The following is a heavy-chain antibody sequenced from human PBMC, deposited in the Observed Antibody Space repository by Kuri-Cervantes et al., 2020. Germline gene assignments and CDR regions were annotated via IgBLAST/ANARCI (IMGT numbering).Heavy chain of an antibody. D-gene: IGHD5-18*01. Sequence: ASVKVSCKASGYTFTSYDINWVRQATGQGLEWMGWMNPNSGNTGNAQKFQGRVTMTRNTSISTAYMELSSLRSEDTAVYYCARDSRYSYGYGPPPDLNWFDPWGQGTLVTVSS. J-gene: IGHJ5*02. V-gene: IGHV1-8*01. CDR2: MNPNSGNT. CDR3: ARDSRYSYGYGPPPDLNWFDP. CDR1: GYTFTSYD.